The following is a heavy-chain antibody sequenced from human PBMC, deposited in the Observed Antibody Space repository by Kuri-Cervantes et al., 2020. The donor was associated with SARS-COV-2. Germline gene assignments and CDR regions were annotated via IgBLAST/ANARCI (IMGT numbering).Heavy chain of an antibody. J-gene: IGHJ4*02. Sequence: GESLKISCAASGFNFNTYGMNWVRQAPGKGLEWLSYISTTSSTIDYADSVKGRFTISRDNAENSLYLQMNSLRDEDTAVYYCARDFLGHFDFWGQGTLVTVSS. CDR1: GFNFNTYG. D-gene: IGHD2/OR15-2a*01. CDR2: ISTTSSTI. V-gene: IGHV3-48*02. CDR3: ARDFLGHFDF.